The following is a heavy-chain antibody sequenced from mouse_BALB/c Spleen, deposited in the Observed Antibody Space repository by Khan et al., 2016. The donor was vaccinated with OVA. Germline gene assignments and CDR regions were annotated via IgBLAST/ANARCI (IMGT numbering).Heavy chain of an antibody. CDR1: GYTFTSYD. CDR3: ARGGYGGFAY. J-gene: IGHJ3*01. Sequence: QVQLQQSGAELVKPGASVKLSCKASGYTFTSYDMNWVRQRPEQGLEWIGWIFPGDGGTKYNEKFKGKATLTTDKSPSTAYMQLSRLTSEGSAGYYCARGGYGGFAYWGQGTLVTVSA. V-gene: IGHV1-85*01. CDR2: IFPGDGGT. D-gene: IGHD2-14*01.